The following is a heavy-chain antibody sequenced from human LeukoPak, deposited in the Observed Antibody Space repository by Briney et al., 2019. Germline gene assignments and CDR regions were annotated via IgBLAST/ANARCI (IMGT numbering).Heavy chain of an antibody. J-gene: IGHJ3*02. Sequence: ASVKVSCKASGYTFTIYYMHWVRQAPGQGLEWLGIINPNGGGTNYAQNLQGRVTMTTDTSTSTAYMELRSLRSDDTAVYYCARDFAEGATIRPEDAFDIWGQGTMVTVSS. V-gene: IGHV1-46*01. CDR1: GYTFTIYY. D-gene: IGHD5-12*01. CDR2: INPNGGGT. CDR3: ARDFAEGATIRPEDAFDI.